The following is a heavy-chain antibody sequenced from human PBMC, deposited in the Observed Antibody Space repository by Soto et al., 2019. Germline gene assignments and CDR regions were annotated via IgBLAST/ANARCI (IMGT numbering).Heavy chain of an antibody. CDR3: AKDSSSWYYYYYYGMDV. CDR2: ISGSGGST. J-gene: IGHJ6*02. CDR1: GFTFSSYA. Sequence: GGSLRLSCAASGFTFSSYAMSWVRQAPGKGLEWVSAISGSGGSTYYADSVKGRFTISRDNSKNTLYLQMNSLRAEDTAVYYCAKDSSSWYYYYYYGMDVWGQGTTVTVSS. D-gene: IGHD6-13*01. V-gene: IGHV3-23*01.